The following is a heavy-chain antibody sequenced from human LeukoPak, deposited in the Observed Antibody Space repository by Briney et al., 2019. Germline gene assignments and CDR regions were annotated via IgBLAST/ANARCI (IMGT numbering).Heavy chain of an antibody. CDR2: TGGGGSAV. CDR3: ARLVWLPAS. Sequence: GGSLRLSCAASGFTFSDYYMSWIRQAPGRGLEYVSYTGGGGSAVYYADSVKGRFTISRDNAKKSLYLQMDSLRAEDTAVYYCARLVWLPASWGQGTLVTVSS. J-gene: IGHJ5*02. V-gene: IGHV3-11*01. CDR1: GFTFSDYY. D-gene: IGHD3/OR15-3a*01.